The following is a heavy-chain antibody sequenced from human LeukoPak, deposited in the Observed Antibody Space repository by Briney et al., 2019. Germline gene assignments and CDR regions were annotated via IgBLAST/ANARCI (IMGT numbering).Heavy chain of an antibody. Sequence: GGSLRLSCVASGFTFSSYEMNWVRQAPGKGLEWVSYISRSGSTIYHADSVKGRFTLSRDNAKKSLYLEMKSLRTEDTAVYYCARERETTVTYDAFDIWGLGTMVTVSS. J-gene: IGHJ3*02. D-gene: IGHD4-17*01. CDR2: ISRSGSTI. CDR1: GFTFSSYE. CDR3: ARERETTVTYDAFDI. V-gene: IGHV3-48*03.